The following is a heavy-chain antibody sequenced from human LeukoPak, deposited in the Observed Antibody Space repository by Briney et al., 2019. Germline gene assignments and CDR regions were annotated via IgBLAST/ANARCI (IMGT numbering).Heavy chain of an antibody. Sequence: ASVKVSCKASGYTFTSYYMHWVRQAPGQGLEWMGIINPSGGSTSYAQKFQGRVTITTDESTSTAYMELSSLRSEDTAVYYCATWSGPYYYMDVWGKGTTVTVSS. CDR2: INPSGGST. CDR1: GYTFTSYY. CDR3: ATWSGPYYYMDV. D-gene: IGHD3-3*01. V-gene: IGHV1-46*01. J-gene: IGHJ6*03.